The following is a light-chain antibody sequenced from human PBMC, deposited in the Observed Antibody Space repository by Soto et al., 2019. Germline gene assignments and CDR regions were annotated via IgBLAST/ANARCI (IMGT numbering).Light chain of an antibody. CDR3: QQYDTSPWT. Sequence: DIQMTQSPSTLSASVGDRVTITCRASQNINKWLAWYQQKPGKAPKLLIDKASTLESGVPSRFSGSESGTEFTLTISSLQPDDFATYYCQQYDTSPWTFGQGTKVEIK. CDR2: KAS. CDR1: QNINKW. J-gene: IGKJ1*01. V-gene: IGKV1-5*03.